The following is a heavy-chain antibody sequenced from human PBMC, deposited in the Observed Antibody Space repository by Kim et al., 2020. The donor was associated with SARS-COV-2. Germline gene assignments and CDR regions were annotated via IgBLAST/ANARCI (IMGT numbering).Heavy chain of an antibody. D-gene: IGHD6-13*01. J-gene: IGHJ4*02. Sequence: SVKVSCKASGGTFSSYAISWVRQAPGQGLEWMGGIIPIFGTANYAQKFQGRVTITADESTSTAYMELSSLRSEDTAVYYCATDLVYSSSWTHYFDYWGQGTLVTVSS. CDR3: ATDLVYSSSWTHYFDY. CDR2: IIPIFGTA. V-gene: IGHV1-69*13. CDR1: GGTFSSYA.